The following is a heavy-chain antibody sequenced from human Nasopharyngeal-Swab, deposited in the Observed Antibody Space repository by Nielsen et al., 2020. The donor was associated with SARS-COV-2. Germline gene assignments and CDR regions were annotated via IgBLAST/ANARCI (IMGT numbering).Heavy chain of an antibody. D-gene: IGHD2-15*01. CDR2: ISGSGGST. Sequence: GESLKISCAASGFTFSSYAMSWVRQAPGKGLEWASAISGSGGSTYYADSVKGRFTISRDNSKNTLYMQMKSLRAEDTAVYYCAKDHIGYCSGGRCYPGYFQHWGQGTLVTVSS. CDR3: AKDHIGYCSGGRCYPGYFQH. J-gene: IGHJ1*01. CDR1: GFTFSSYA. V-gene: IGHV3-23*01.